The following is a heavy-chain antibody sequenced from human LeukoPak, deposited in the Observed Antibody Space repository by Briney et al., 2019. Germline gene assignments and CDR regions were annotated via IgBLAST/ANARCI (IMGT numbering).Heavy chain of an antibody. Sequence: ASVKVSCKASGYTFTSYGISWVRQAPGQGLEWMGWISAYNGNTNYAQKLQGRVTMTTDTSTSTAYMELSSLRSEDTAVYYCASRGYSYGYSWFDPWGQGTLVTVSS. CDR1: GYTFTSYG. V-gene: IGHV1-18*01. CDR2: ISAYNGNT. J-gene: IGHJ5*02. D-gene: IGHD5-18*01. CDR3: ASRGYSYGYSWFDP.